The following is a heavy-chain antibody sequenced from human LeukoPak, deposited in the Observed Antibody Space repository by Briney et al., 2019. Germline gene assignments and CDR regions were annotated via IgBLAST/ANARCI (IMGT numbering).Heavy chain of an antibody. J-gene: IGHJ4*02. CDR3: ARNDDDYGDY. CDR2: INPNSGGT. CDR1: GYTFTGYY. D-gene: IGHD1-1*01. Sequence: EASVTVSCKASGYTFTGYYMHWVRQAPGQGLEWMGWINPNSGGTNYAQTFQGRVTMTRDTSISTAYMELSRLRSDDTAVYYCARNDDDYGDYWGQGTLVTVSS. V-gene: IGHV1-2*02.